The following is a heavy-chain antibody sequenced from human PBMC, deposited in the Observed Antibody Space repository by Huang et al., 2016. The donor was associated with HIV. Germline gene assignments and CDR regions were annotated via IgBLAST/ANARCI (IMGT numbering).Heavy chain of an antibody. V-gene: IGHV1-2*02. CDR3: ARDWSFGSSTSPAD. Sequence: QVQLVQSGAEVKNPGASVRVSRKASGYTFTDSNIHWGRQAPGQGLEGMGWINPKRGGTIYAQRCQGRITMTRDTTISTVHMDLRRIQSDDTAVYFCARDWSFGSSTSPADWGQGTLVTVSS. D-gene: IGHD6-6*01. CDR1: GYTFTDSN. J-gene: IGHJ4*02. CDR2: INPKRGGT.